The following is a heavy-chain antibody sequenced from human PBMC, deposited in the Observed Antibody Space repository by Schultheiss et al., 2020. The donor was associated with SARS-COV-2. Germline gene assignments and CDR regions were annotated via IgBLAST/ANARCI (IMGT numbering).Heavy chain of an antibody. CDR3: ARTALMATYSFEDY. J-gene: IGHJ4*02. V-gene: IGHV3-30*03. D-gene: IGHD5-24*01. Sequence: GGSLRLSCAASGFTFSSYGMHWVRQAPGKGLEWVAVISYDGSNKYYADSVKGRFTISRDNSKNTLYLQMNSLRAEDTAVYYCARTALMATYSFEDYWGQGTLVTVSS. CDR2: ISYDGSNK. CDR1: GFTFSSYG.